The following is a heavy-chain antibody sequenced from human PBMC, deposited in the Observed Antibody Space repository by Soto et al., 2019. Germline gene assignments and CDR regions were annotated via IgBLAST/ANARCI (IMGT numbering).Heavy chain of an antibody. CDR1: GGSISSYY. V-gene: IGHV4-59*01. CDR2: IYYSGST. Sequence: ETLSLTCTVSGGSISSYYWSWIRQPPGKGLEWIGYIYYSGSTNYNPSLKSRVTISVDTSKNQFSLKLSSVTAADTAVYYCARSRPPPYFDYWGQGTLVTVS. D-gene: IGHD6-6*01. J-gene: IGHJ4*02. CDR3: ARSRPPPYFDY.